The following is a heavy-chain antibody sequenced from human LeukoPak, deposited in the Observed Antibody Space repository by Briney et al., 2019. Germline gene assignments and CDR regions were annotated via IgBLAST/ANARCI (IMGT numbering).Heavy chain of an antibody. D-gene: IGHD3-22*01. Sequence: ASVKVSCKASGYSFTGYYMHWVRQAPGQGLEWMGWINPNSGDTKYAQKFQGGVTMTRDTSISTAYMELSSLRSEDTAVYYCARHTSYYYDSSGYIDYWGQGTLVTVSS. CDR1: GYSFTGYY. CDR3: ARHTSYYYDSSGYIDY. CDR2: INPNSGDT. V-gene: IGHV1-2*02. J-gene: IGHJ4*02.